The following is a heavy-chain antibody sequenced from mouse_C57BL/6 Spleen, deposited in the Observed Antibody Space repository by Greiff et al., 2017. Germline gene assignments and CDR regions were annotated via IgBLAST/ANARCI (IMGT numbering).Heavy chain of an antibody. V-gene: IGHV7-3*01. Sequence: EVKVVESGGGLVQPGGSLSLSCAASGFTFTDYYMSWVRQPPGKALEWLGFIRNKANGYTTEYSASVKGRFTISRDNSQSILYLQMNALRAEDSATYYCARSVLPYYAMDYWGQGTSVTVSS. J-gene: IGHJ4*01. CDR3: ARSVLPYYAMDY. D-gene: IGHD2-10*01. CDR2: IRNKANGYTT. CDR1: GFTFTDYY.